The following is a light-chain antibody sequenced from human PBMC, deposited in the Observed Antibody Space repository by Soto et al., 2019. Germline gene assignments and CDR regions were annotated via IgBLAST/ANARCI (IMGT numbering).Light chain of an antibody. Sequence: MVLTQSPGTLYLSPGDRATLSCRASQSVSSSYFAWYQQKPGQAPRLLIYAASRRASGIPDMFSGSGSGTDFTLTINRLEPEDFAVYYCQQYGALPYTFGQGTTLESK. J-gene: IGKJ2*01. CDR1: QSVSSSY. CDR2: AAS. CDR3: QQYGALPYT. V-gene: IGKV3-20*01.